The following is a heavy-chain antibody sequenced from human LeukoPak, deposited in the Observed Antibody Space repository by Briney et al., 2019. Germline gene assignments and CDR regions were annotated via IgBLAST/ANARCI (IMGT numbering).Heavy chain of an antibody. V-gene: IGHV1-69*05. CDR1: GGTFSSYA. CDR2: IIPIFGTA. CDR3: ASAYYYDSSGSSGGY. J-gene: IGHJ4*02. D-gene: IGHD3-22*01. Sequence: GSSVKVSXKASGGTFSSYAISWVRQAPGQGLEWMGRIIPIFGTANYAQKFQGRVTITTDESTSTAYMELSSLRSEDTAVYYCASAYYYDSSGSSGGYWGQGTLVTVSS.